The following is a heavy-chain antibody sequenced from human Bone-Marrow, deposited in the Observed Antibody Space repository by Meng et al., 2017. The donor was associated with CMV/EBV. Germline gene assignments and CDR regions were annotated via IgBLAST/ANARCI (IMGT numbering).Heavy chain of an antibody. V-gene: IGHV3-21*01. CDR1: GFTFSSYS. CDR2: ISNSSSYI. Sequence: GESLKISCTASGFTFSSYSVNWVRQAPGKGLEWVSSISNSSSYIYYADSVKGRFTISRDNAKNSLYLQMNSLRAEDTAVYYCARDHTYYDFWSGYSPYYYYGMDVWGQGTTVTVSS. J-gene: IGHJ6*02. D-gene: IGHD3-3*01. CDR3: ARDHTYYDFWSGYSPYYYYGMDV.